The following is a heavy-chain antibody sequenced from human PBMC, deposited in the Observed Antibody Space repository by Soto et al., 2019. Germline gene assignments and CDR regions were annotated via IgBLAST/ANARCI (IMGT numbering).Heavy chain of an antibody. D-gene: IGHD3-22*01. V-gene: IGHV4-34*01. CDR2: INHSGST. CDR3: ARGHPKYYDSSGYSLHLLFDY. Sequence: SETLSLTCAVYGGSFSGYYWSWIRQPPGKGLEWIGEINHSGSTNYNPSLKSRVTISVDTSKNQFSLKLSSVTAADTAVYYCARGHPKYYDSSGYSLHLLFDYWGQGTLVTVSS. CDR1: GGSFSGYY. J-gene: IGHJ4*02.